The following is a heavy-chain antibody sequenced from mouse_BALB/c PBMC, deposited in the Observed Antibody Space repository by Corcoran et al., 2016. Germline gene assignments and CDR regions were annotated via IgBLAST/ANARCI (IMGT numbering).Heavy chain of an antibody. CDR3: ARSDGSSWFAY. D-gene: IGHD1-1*01. CDR2: INTYTGEP. Sequence: QIELVQSGPELMKPGETVKISCKASGYTFTHYGMNWVKQDPGEGLKWMGWINTYTGEPTYADDFKGRFAFSLETSASTAYLQINNLKNEDTATYFCARSDGSSWFAYWGQGTLVTVSA. J-gene: IGHJ3*01. V-gene: IGHV9-3-1*01. CDR1: GYTFTHYG.